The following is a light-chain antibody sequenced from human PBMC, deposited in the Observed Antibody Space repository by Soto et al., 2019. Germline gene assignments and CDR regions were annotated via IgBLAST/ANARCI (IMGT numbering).Light chain of an antibody. CDR1: SSDVGAYNA. J-gene: IGLJ1*01. CDR2: GVS. V-gene: IGLV2-14*01. CDR3: CSYASSNAFV. Sequence: QSVLTQPASVSGSPGQSITISCTGTSSDVGAYNAVSWFQQYSGKAPKLIIYGVSNRPSGVSHRFSGSKSGNTASLTISGLQADDESDYYCCSYASSNAFVFGTGTKVTVL.